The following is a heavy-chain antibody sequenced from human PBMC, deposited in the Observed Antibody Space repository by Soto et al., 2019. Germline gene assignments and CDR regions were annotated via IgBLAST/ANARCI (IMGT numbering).Heavy chain of an antibody. CDR3: ARRVAATPDWFDP. J-gene: IGHJ5*02. CDR2: IYYSGST. CDR1: GGSISSYY. D-gene: IGHD2-15*01. Sequence: SETLSLTXTVSGGSISSYYWSWIRQPPGKGLEWIGYIYYSGSTNYNPSLKSRVTISVDTSKNQFSLKLSSVTAADTAVYYCARRVAATPDWFDPWGQGTLVTVS. V-gene: IGHV4-59*12.